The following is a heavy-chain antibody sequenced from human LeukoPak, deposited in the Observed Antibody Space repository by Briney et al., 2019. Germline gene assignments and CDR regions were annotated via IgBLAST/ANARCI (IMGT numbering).Heavy chain of an antibody. CDR3: ARDQGFSYYYYYMDV. Sequence: GGSLRLSCAASGFTFSSYSMNWVRQAPGEGLEWVANINQDGSEKHYVDSVKGRFTISRDSAKNSLYLQMNSLRAEDTAVYYCARDQGFSYYYYYMDVWGKGTTVTVSS. CDR2: INQDGSEK. D-gene: IGHD3-3*01. V-gene: IGHV3-7*01. CDR1: GFTFSSYS. J-gene: IGHJ6*03.